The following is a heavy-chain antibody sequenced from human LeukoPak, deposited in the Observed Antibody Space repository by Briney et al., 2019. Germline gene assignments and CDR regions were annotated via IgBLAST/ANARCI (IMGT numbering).Heavy chain of an antibody. CDR3: AKEGTGIHFDY. J-gene: IGHJ4*02. D-gene: IGHD1-1*01. CDR2: ISYDGGNT. Sequence: TGGSLRLSCAASGFTFRSYAMTWVRQAPGKGLEWVAEISYDGGNTYYADSVKGRFTISRDNSKNTLYLQMNSLRAEDTAVYYCAKEGTGIHFDYWGQGTLVTVSS. CDR1: GFTFRSYA. V-gene: IGHV3-30-3*01.